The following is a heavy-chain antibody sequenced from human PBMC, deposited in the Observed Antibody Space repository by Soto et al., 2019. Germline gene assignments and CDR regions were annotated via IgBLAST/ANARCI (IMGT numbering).Heavy chain of an antibody. CDR2: INAGNGNT. J-gene: IGHJ6*02. Sequence: ASVKVSCKASGYTFTSYAMHWVRQAPGQRLEGMGWINAGNGNTKYSQKFQGRVTITRDTSASTAYMELSSLRSEDTAVYYCATTAGDIVVVPAAIYYGMDVWGQGTTVTVSS. V-gene: IGHV1-3*01. CDR3: ATTAGDIVVVPAAIYYGMDV. CDR1: GYTFTSYA. D-gene: IGHD2-2*01.